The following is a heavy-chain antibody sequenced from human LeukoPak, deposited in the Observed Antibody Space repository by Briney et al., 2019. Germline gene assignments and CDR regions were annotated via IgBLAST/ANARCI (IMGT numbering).Heavy chain of an antibody. J-gene: IGHJ3*01. Sequence: PSETLSLTCTVSGGSISSYSWSWIRQPAGKGLEWVSRIEGDGSTTEYADSVKGRFTISRDNAKNTLYLQMNSLRAEDTAVYYCARGWVPSDISMNWGQGTMVTVSS. CDR3: ARGWVPSDISMN. CDR1: GGSISSYS. D-gene: IGHD3-9*01. V-gene: IGHV3-74*01. CDR2: IEGDGSTT.